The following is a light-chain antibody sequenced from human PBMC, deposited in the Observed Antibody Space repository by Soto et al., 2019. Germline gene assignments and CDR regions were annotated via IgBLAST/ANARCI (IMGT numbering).Light chain of an antibody. Sequence: DIVMTQTPLSLSVTPGQPSSISCKSILSLLHSDGKTYLYWYLQKPGQPPQLLIYGVSNRFSGVQDRFSGRGSGTDFTLKISSLQAEDVAVYLCYKYEQTPTWTFGRGTKV. CDR2: GVS. CDR3: YKYEQTPTWT. CDR1: LSLLHSDGKTY. V-gene: IGKV2D-29*01. J-gene: IGKJ1*01.